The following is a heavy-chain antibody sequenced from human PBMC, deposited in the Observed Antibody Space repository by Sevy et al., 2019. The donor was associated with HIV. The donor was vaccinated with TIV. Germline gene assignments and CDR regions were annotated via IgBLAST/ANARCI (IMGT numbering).Heavy chain of an antibody. J-gene: IGHJ4*02. CDR1: GYTFNNYI. CDR3: ARDFCSGGSCYSAFVY. D-gene: IGHD2-15*01. CDR2: VNTATGDT. Sequence: ASVKVSCKGSGYTFNNYIMYWVRQAPGQSLEWMGWVNTATGDTRRSPKFQGRVIITRDTSARTAYMELNSLRSEDTAVYYCARDFCSGGSCYSAFVYWGQGTLVTVSS. V-gene: IGHV1-3*04.